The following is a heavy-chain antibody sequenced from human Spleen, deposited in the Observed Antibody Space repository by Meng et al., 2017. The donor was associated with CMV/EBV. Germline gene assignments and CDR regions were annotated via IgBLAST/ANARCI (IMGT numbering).Heavy chain of an antibody. CDR2: IYTSGST. D-gene: IGHD6-13*01. V-gene: IGHV4-59*10. J-gene: IGHJ5*02. CDR3: AREPEGINWFDP. Sequence: QVQLQQWGAGLSKPSQTRSLTCTVSGGSISSYYWSWIRQPAGKGLGWIGRIYTSGSTNYNPSLKSRVTMSVDTSKNQFSLKLSSVTAADTAVYYCAREPEGINWFDPWGQGTLVTVSS. CDR1: GGSISSYY.